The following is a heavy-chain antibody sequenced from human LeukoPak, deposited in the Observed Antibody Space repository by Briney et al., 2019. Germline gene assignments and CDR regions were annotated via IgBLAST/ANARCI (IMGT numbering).Heavy chain of an antibody. Sequence: ASVKVSCKASGYTFTSYAMNWVRQAPGQGLEWMGWINTNTGNPTYAQGLTGRFVFSLDTSVTTAYLQISSLKAEDTAVYYCATPPLGSYFPSTLWFDPWGQGTLVTVSS. J-gene: IGHJ5*02. CDR1: GYTFTSYA. D-gene: IGHD1-26*01. V-gene: IGHV7-4-1*02. CDR3: ATPPLGSYFPSTLWFDP. CDR2: INTNTGNP.